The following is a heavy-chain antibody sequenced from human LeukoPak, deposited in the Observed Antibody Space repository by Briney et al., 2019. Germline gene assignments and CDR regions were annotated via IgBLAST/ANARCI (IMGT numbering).Heavy chain of an antibody. CDR2: IYYSGST. CDR1: GGSISSYY. V-gene: IGHV4-59*08. J-gene: IGHJ4*02. CDR3: ARYGPMVGLES. Sequence: PSETLSLTCTVSGGSISSYYWSWIRQPPGKGLEWIGYIYYSGSTNYNPSLKSRVTISVDTSKSQFSLKLSSVTAADTAVYYCARYGPMVGLESWGQGTLVTVSS. D-gene: IGHD3-10*02.